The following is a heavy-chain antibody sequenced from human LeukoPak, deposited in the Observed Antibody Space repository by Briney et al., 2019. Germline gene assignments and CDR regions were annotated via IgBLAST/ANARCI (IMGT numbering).Heavy chain of an antibody. J-gene: IGHJ4*02. D-gene: IGHD5-12*01. CDR1: GYSISSGYY. V-gene: IGHV4-38-2*02. CDR2: IYHSGST. CDR3: ASSPYGGYAFYFDY. Sequence: SETLSLTCTVSGYSISSGYYWGWIRQPPGKGLEWIGSIYHSGSTYYNPSLKSRVTISVDTSKNQFSLKLSSVTAADTAVYYCASSPYGGYAFYFDYWGQGTLVTVSS.